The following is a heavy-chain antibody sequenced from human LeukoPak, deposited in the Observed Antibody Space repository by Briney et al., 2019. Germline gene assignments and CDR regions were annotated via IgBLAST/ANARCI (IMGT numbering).Heavy chain of an antibody. V-gene: IGHV3-23*01. CDR1: GFIFSSSA. J-gene: IGHJ4*02. CDR2: ISDSGGST. D-gene: IGHD1-26*01. CDR3: TKGGSYAPLDY. Sequence: SGGSLRLSCTASGFIFSSSAMTWVRQAPGKGLEWVSAISDSGGSTVYADSVRGRLTISRDNSKNTLYLQMSSLRDEDTAIYYCTKGGSYAPLDYWGQRTLVTVSS.